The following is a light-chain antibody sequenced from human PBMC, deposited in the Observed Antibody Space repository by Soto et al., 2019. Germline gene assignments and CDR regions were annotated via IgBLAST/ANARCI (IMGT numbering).Light chain of an antibody. CDR1: HSVDTSN. Sequence: EVELKQSPATLSLSPGQRATLSCRASHSVDTSNVAWYQQRPGQPPRLLLYDASTRATGVPATFSGSGSGTDFTLTISSLQSEDLGVYYCLQYHYWPWTFGQGTKVDIK. CDR2: DAS. J-gene: IGKJ1*01. V-gene: IGKV3-15*01. CDR3: LQYHYWPWT.